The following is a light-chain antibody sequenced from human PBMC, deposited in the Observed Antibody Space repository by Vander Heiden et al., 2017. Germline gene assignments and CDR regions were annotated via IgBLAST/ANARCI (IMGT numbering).Light chain of an antibody. V-gene: IGLV1-40*01. J-gene: IGLJ1*01. Sequence: QSVLTQPPSVSGAPGQRVTISCTGSNSNIGAGYDVHWYQQLPGTAPKLLIYGNNNRPSGVPDRVSGSKSGTSASLAITGLQAEDEAEYYCQSYDGSLNSLFYVFGTGTEVTVL. CDR1: NSNIGAGYD. CDR2: GNN. CDR3: QSYDGSLNSLFYV.